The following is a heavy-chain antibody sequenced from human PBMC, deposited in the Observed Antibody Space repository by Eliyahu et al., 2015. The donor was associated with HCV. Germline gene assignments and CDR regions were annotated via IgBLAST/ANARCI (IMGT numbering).Heavy chain of an antibody. CDR1: GGSISSSNW. D-gene: IGHD3-10*01. CDR3: ARDWVNDLESMVRGVTDAFDI. J-gene: IGHJ3*02. CDR2: IYHSGST. V-gene: IGHV4-4*02. Sequence: QVQLQESGPGLVKPSGTLSLTCAVSGGSISSSNWWXWVRQPPGKGLEWIGEIYHSGSTNYNPSLKSRVTISVDKSKNQFSLKLSSVTAADTAVYYCARDWVNDLESMVRGVTDAFDIWGQGTMVTVSS.